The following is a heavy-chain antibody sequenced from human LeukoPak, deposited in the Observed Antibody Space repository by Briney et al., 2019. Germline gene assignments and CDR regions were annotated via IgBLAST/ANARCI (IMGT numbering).Heavy chain of an antibody. Sequence: GASVKVSCKASGYTFSGYYIHWVRQAPGQGLEWMGWINPNSGGTNYAQKFQGRVTMTRDTSISTAYMELSRLRSDDTAVYYCARGVVRGNGPGLDYWGQGTLVTVSS. V-gene: IGHV1-2*02. J-gene: IGHJ4*02. CDR2: INPNSGGT. CDR1: GYTFSGYY. D-gene: IGHD2-8*01. CDR3: ARGVVRGNGPGLDY.